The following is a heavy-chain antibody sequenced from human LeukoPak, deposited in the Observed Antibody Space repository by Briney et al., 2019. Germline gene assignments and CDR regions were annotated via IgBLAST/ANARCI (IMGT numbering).Heavy chain of an antibody. Sequence: GASVTVSCKTSGYVFINYYIHWVRLAPGQGLQWMGWINPKSGATNYAQSFQGRVALTTDTSISTAFMELSNLRPDDTAIYFCARSVTYNWFDPWGQGTRVTVSS. J-gene: IGHJ5*02. CDR1: GYVFINYY. V-gene: IGHV1-2*02. D-gene: IGHD2-21*02. CDR3: ARSVTYNWFDP. CDR2: INPKSGAT.